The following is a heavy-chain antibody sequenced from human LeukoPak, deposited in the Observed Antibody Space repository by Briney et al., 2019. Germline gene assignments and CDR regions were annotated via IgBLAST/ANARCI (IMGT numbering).Heavy chain of an antibody. D-gene: IGHD3-10*01. CDR2: IYYSGST. Sequence: SETLSLTCTVSGGSISSYYWSWIRQPPGKGLEWIGYIYYSGSTNYNPSLKSRVTISVDTSKNQFSLKLSSVTAADTAVYYCATMVRGEGYFDYWGQGTLVTVSS. V-gene: IGHV4-59*01. J-gene: IGHJ4*02. CDR1: GGSISSYY. CDR3: ATMVRGEGYFDY.